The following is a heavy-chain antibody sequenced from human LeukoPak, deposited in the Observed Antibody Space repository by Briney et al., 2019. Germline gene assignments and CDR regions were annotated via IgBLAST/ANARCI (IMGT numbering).Heavy chain of an antibody. Sequence: GESLKISCKGSGYSFTSYWISWVRQMPGKGLEWMGRIDPSDSYTNYSPSFQGHVTISADKSISTAYLQWSSLKASDTTMYYCARRRWSSSSGSDYWGQGTLVTVSS. D-gene: IGHD6-6*01. V-gene: IGHV5-10-1*01. CDR3: ARRRWSSSSGSDY. J-gene: IGHJ4*02. CDR1: GYSFTSYW. CDR2: IDPSDSYT.